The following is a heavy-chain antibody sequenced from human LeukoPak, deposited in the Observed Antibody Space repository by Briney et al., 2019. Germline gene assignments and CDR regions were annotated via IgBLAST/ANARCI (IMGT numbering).Heavy chain of an antibody. D-gene: IGHD3-10*01. CDR3: ARDSNPYYYGSDLVGRYFDL. CDR2: IYYRGST. CDR1: GGSISSYY. J-gene: IGHJ2*01. V-gene: IGHV4-59*01. Sequence: SETLSLTCTVSGGSISSYYWSWIRQPPGKGLEWIGYIYYRGSTNYNPSLKSRVTISVDTSKNQFSLKLSSVTAADTAVYYCARDSNPYYYGSDLVGRYFDLWGRGTLVTVSS.